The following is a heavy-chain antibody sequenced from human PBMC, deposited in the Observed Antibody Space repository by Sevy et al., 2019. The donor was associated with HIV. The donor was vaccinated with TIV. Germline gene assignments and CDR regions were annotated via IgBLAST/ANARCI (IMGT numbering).Heavy chain of an antibody. Sequence: ASVKVSCKVSGYTLTKLSMHWVRQAPGKGLEWMGSFDPEDGETIYAQKFQGRVTMTEDTSTDTAYMELSSLRSEDTAAYYCATTKDYYESSGSPFDYWGQGTLVTVSS. J-gene: IGHJ4*02. D-gene: IGHD3-22*01. CDR1: GYTLTKLS. CDR2: FDPEDGET. V-gene: IGHV1-24*01. CDR3: ATTKDYYESSGSPFDY.